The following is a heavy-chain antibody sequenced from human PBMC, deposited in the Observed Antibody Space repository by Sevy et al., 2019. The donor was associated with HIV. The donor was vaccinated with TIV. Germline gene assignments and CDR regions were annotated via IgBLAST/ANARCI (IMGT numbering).Heavy chain of an antibody. J-gene: IGHJ3*02. CDR3: TRVFSSSGWRDAFDI. CDR2: IRSKAYGGTT. V-gene: IGHV3-49*03. CDR1: GFTFGDYA. D-gene: IGHD6-19*01. Sequence: GGSLRLSCTASGFTFGDYAMSWFRQAPGKGLEWEGFIRSKAYGGTTEYAASMKGRFTISRDDSKSIAYLQMNSLKTEDTAVYYCTRVFSSSGWRDAFDIWGQGTMVTVSS.